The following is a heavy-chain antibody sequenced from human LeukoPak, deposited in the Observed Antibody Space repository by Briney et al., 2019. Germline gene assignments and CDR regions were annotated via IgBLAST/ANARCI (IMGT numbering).Heavy chain of an antibody. J-gene: IGHJ4*02. V-gene: IGHV3-23*01. CDR3: ARDDRSVAGHQFDY. CDR2: ISGSGGNT. D-gene: IGHD6-19*01. CDR1: GFTFISYG. Sequence: GGSLRLSCAASGFTFISYGMSWVRQAPGKGLEWVSGISGSGGNTYYADSVKGRFTISRDNAKNTLYLQMNSLRAEDTAVYYCARDDRSVAGHQFDYWGQGTLVTVSS.